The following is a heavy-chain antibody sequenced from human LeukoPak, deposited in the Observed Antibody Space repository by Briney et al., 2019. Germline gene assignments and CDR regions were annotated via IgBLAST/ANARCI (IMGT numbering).Heavy chain of an antibody. Sequence: SETLSLTCAVYGGSFSGYYWSWIRQPPGKGLEWIGEINHSGSTNHNPSLKSRVTISVDTSKNQFSLKLSSVTAADTAVYYCARARTVSYDAFDIWGQGTMVTVSS. CDR3: ARARTVSYDAFDI. V-gene: IGHV4-34*01. J-gene: IGHJ3*02. D-gene: IGHD1-1*01. CDR2: INHSGST. CDR1: GGSFSGYY.